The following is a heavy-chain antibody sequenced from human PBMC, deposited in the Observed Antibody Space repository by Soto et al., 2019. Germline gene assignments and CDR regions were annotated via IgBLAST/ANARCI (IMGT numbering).Heavy chain of an antibody. CDR3: ARMFHCSGGTCPFDY. CDR2: IDWDDDK. J-gene: IGHJ4*02. D-gene: IGHD2-15*01. Sequence: SGPTVVNPTQTLTLTCTFSGFSLSTSGMRVSWIRQPPGKALEWLARIDWDDDKFYNTSLKTRLTISKDSSKNQVVLTMTNMDPVDTATYYCARMFHCSGGTCPFDYWGQGALVTVS. CDR1: GFSLSTSGMR. V-gene: IGHV2-70*04.